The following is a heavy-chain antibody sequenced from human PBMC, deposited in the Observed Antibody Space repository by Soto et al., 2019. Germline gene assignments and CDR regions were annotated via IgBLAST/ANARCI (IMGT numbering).Heavy chain of an antibody. V-gene: IGHV3-11*05. CDR2: IDSSTKYT. Sequence: GGSLRLSCEASGFTFRDYYMTWFRQAPGKGLEWLSYIDSSTKYTNYADSVKGRFTISRDDAKNSLYLQMNSLRADDTAVYYCAREYYYTMDAWGQGTMVTVS. CDR3: AREYYYTMDA. J-gene: IGHJ6*02. CDR1: GFTFRDYY.